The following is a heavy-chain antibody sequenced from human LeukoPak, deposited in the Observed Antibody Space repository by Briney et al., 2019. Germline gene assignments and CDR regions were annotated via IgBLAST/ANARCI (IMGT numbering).Heavy chain of an antibody. J-gene: IGHJ4*02. CDR1: GFTFSTYA. CDR2: ISDSGGIT. D-gene: IGHD2-21*01. V-gene: IGHV3-23*01. CDR3: AKERRRLNY. Sequence: PGGSLRLSCAASGFTFSTYAMSWVRQAPGKGLERVSAISDSGGITNYPDSVKGRFTISRDNSKNTLYLQMNSLRAEDTAVYYWAKERRRLNYWGQGKLVTVSS.